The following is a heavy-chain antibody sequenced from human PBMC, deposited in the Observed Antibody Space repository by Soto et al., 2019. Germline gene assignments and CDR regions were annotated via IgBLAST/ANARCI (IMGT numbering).Heavy chain of an antibody. D-gene: IGHD6-19*01. CDR3: ARALVAGTLDDYYYGMDV. CDR2: INPNSGGT. Sequence: ASVKVSCKASGYTFTGYYMHWVRQAPGQGLEWMGWINPNSGGTNYAQKFQGWVTMTRDTSISTAYMELSRLRSDDTAVYYCARALVAGTLDDYYYGMDVWGQGTTVTVSS. CDR1: GYTFTGYY. V-gene: IGHV1-2*04. J-gene: IGHJ6*02.